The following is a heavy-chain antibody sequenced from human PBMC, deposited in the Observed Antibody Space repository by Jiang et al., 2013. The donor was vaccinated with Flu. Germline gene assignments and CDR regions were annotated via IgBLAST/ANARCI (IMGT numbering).Heavy chain of an antibody. CDR1: GGSFSGYY. CDR2: INHSGST. V-gene: IGHV4-34*01. CDR3: ARAEAVGAPPDY. Sequence: LLKPSETLSLTCAVYGGSFSGYYWSWIRQPPGKGLEWIGEINHSGSTNYNPSLKSRVTISVDTSKNQFSLKLSSVTAADTAVYYCARAEAVGAPPDYWGQGTLVTVSS. D-gene: IGHD6-19*01. J-gene: IGHJ4*02.